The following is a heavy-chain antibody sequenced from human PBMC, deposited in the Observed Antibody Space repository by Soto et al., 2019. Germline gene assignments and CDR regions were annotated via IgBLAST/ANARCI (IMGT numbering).Heavy chain of an antibody. V-gene: IGHV1-3*01. CDR3: ARDWDFWSGYYYYYGMDV. CDR1: GYTFTSYA. J-gene: IGHJ6*02. D-gene: IGHD3-3*01. CDR2: INAGNGNT. Sequence: ASVKVSCKASGYTFTSYAKHWVRQAPGQRLEWMGWINAGNGNTKYSQKFQGRVTITRDTSASTAYMELSSLRSEDTAVYYCARDWDFWSGYYYYYGMDVWGQGTRSPSP.